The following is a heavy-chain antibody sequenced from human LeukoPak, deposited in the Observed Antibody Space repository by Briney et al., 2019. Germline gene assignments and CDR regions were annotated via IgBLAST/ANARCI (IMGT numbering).Heavy chain of an antibody. Sequence: SQTLSLTCTVSGDSISLYYRSWIRQPPGKGLEWNGYIYYTGSTKSNPSLKSRVTISVDTSKKQFSLNLSSVTAADTAVYYCARAGWFSNRWHFDYWGQGILVTVSS. V-gene: IGHV4-59*01. D-gene: IGHD6-13*01. J-gene: IGHJ4*02. CDR1: GDSISLYY. CDR3: ARAGWFSNRWHFDY. CDR2: IYYTGST.